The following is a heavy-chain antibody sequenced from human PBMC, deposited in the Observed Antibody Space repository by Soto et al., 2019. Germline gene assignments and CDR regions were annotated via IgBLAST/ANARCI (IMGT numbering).Heavy chain of an antibody. CDR3: ARYSSGWYVSR. V-gene: IGHV3-23*01. J-gene: IGHJ4*02. D-gene: IGHD6-19*01. CDR2: ISGSGGST. Sequence: ESVGGLVQPGGSLRLSCAASGFTFSSYAMSWVRQAPGKGLEWVSAISGSGGSTYYADSVKGRFTISRDNSKNTLYLQMNSLRAEDTAVYYCARYSSGWYVSRGGQGTLVTVSS. CDR1: GFTFSSYA.